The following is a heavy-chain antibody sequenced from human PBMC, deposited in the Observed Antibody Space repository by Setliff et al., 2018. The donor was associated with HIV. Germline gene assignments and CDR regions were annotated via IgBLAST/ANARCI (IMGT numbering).Heavy chain of an antibody. CDR3: ARAFVEVTPHYALDV. D-gene: IGHD2-21*02. CDR2: MNPNIGKT. Sequence: ASVKVSCKASGHTFANSYLHWVRQGPGQGLEWMGIMNPNIGKTAYAQKFQGRLTMTRDTSIDTAYMELSSLSSDDSAVYFCARAFVEVTPHYALDVWGQGTTVTVSS. J-gene: IGHJ6*02. CDR1: GHTFANSY. V-gene: IGHV1-8*02.